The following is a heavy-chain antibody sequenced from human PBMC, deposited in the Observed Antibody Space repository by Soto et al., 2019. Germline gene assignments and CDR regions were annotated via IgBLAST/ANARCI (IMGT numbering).Heavy chain of an antibody. CDR2: INAGNGNT. Sequence: ASVKVSCKASGYTFTNYAMHWVRQAPGQRLEWMGWINAGNGNTKYSQKFQDRVTISADTSASTVYMELRSLTSEDTALYYCARDTAVTNAAIRMAYWGQGTLVTVSS. V-gene: IGHV1-3*01. CDR3: ARDTAVTNAAIRMAY. J-gene: IGHJ4*02. CDR1: GYTFTNYA. D-gene: IGHD4-4*01.